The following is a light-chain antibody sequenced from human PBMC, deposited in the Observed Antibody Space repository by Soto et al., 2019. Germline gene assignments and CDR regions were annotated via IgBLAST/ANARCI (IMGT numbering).Light chain of an antibody. Sequence: EVVMTQSPATLSVSPGERATLSCRASESVSDNLAWYQQKPGQAPRLLIYGASNRATGIPATFSGSGSGTEFTLTISSLQSEDFAIYYCQQYNNWPRTFGQGTTVDIK. CDR2: GAS. CDR3: QQYNNWPRT. V-gene: IGKV3D-15*01. J-gene: IGKJ1*01. CDR1: ESVSDN.